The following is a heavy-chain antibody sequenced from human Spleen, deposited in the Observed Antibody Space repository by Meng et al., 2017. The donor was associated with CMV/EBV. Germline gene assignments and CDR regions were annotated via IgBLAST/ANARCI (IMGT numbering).Heavy chain of an antibody. V-gene: IGHV1-2*04. D-gene: IGHD6-19*01. CDR1: GYTFPGYY. CDR2: INPNSGGT. J-gene: IGHJ5*02. Sequence: GYTFPGYYMHWVRQAPGQGLEWMGWINPNSGGTNYAQKFQGWVTMTRDTSISTAYMELSRLRSDDTAVYYCARALSSSGWYNQRFDPWGQGTLVTVSS. CDR3: ARALSSSGWYNQRFDP.